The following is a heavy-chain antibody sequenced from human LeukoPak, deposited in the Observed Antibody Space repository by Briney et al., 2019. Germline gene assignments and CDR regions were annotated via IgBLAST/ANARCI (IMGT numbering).Heavy chain of an antibody. V-gene: IGHV3-23*01. CDR1: GCTLSSYS. CDR3: AKGTTPIAVPGYFDY. J-gene: IGHJ4*03. D-gene: IGHD6-19*01. Sequence: GSLELPCAASGCTLSSYSVIRFRQAPGKGLEWVSAISGSGGSTYYADSVKGRSTISRDNSKNTLYLQMNSLRAEDTAVYYCAKGTTPIAVPGYFDYCRQGCLATVSS. CDR2: ISGSGGST.